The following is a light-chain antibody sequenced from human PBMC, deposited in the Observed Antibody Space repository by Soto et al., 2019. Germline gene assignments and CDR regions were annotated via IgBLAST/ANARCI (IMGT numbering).Light chain of an antibody. CDR1: SSDVGYYNY. V-gene: IGLV2-14*01. Sequence: SVLTQPASVSGSPGQSITISCTGTSSDVGYYNYVSWYQQHPGKVPKLMIYEVNNRPSGVSYRFSASKSAFTASLTISGLQAEDEAHYYCSSYTTSYFYVFGPGTKVTVL. CDR3: SSYTTSYFYV. CDR2: EVN. J-gene: IGLJ1*01.